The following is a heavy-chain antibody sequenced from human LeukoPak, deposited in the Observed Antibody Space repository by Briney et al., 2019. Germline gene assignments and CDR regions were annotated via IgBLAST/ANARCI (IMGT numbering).Heavy chain of an antibody. D-gene: IGHD2-15*01. CDR2: IKQNGGEK. CDR1: DFIFSNYW. Sequence: PGGSLRLSCVASDFIFSNYWMTWVRQAPGKGLEWVAKIKQNGGEKHYMDSVKGRFTISRDNAKNSLYLQVDSLSVEDTAVYYCARDRVAPDALDIWGQGTMVTVSS. V-gene: IGHV3-7*01. J-gene: IGHJ3*02. CDR3: ARDRVAPDALDI.